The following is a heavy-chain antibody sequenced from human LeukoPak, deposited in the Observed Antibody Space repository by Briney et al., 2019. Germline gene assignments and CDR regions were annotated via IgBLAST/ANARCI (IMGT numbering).Heavy chain of an antibody. CDR2: INPAGSDT. V-gene: IGHV3-7*01. D-gene: IGHD6-13*01. CDR3: GRFGNAAAVDL. CDR1: GFSFNSYW. J-gene: IGHJ4*02. Sequence: PGGSLRLSCAASGFSFNSYWMTWIRQAPGRGLEWVVNINPAGSDTYYVDPVKGRFTISRDNAKNLVYLQMNSLRAEDTAVYSCGRFGNAAAVDLWGQGTLVTVSS.